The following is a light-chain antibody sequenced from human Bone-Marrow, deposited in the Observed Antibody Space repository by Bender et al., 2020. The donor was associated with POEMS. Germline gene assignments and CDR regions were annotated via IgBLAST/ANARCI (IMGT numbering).Light chain of an antibody. Sequence: QSALTQPPSASGSPGQSVTISCTGTSSDVGAYNYVSWYQQYPGKAPKLIILEDNKRPSGVSRRFSGSKSGNTASLTISGLQAEDEADYYCCSCAGRTGSVFGGGTKLTVL. CDR2: EDN. CDR1: SSDVGAYNY. V-gene: IGLV2-8*01. J-gene: IGLJ2*01. CDR3: CSCAGRTGSV.